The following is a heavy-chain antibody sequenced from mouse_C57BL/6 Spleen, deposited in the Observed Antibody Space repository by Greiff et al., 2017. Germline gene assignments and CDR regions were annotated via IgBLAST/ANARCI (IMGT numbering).Heavy chain of an antibody. CDR2: INPNNGGT. CDR1: GYTFTDYN. Sequence: EVKLQESGPELVKPGASVKIPCKASGYTFTDYNMDWVKQSHGKSLEWIGDINPNNGGTIYNQKFKGKATLTVDKSSSTAYMELRSLTSEDTAVYYCARSGPEGENYFDYWGQGTTLTVSS. D-gene: IGHD3-1*01. J-gene: IGHJ2*01. CDR3: ARSGPEGENYFDY. V-gene: IGHV1-18*01.